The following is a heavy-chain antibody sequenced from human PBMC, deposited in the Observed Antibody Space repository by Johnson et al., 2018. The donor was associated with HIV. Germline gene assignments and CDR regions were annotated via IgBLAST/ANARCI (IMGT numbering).Heavy chain of an antibody. CDR2: IKHDGSRI. CDR1: GLTFSTSW. Sequence: EVQLVESGGGLVQTGGSLRLTCAASGLTFSTSWMNWVRQAPGRGLEWVANIKHDGSRIQYMDSVKGRFTISRDNTRHLLFLQMNTLRAEDTAVYYCARDVSYRYDGDGWADAFDIWGQGSMVTVSS. CDR3: ARDVSYRYDGDGWADAFDI. D-gene: IGHD2-21*01. V-gene: IGHV3-7*01. J-gene: IGHJ3*02.